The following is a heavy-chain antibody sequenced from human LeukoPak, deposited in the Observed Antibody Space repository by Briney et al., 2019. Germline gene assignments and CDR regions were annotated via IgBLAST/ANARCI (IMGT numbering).Heavy chain of an antibody. V-gene: IGHV3-7*01. Sequence: GGSLRLSCAASGFTFSSYWMSWVRQAPGKGLEWVADIKQDGSEKYYVDSVKGRFTISRDNAKNSLYLQMNSLRAEDTAVYYCARVGAGWYSDYWGQGTLVTVSS. J-gene: IGHJ4*02. CDR3: ARVGAGWYSDY. D-gene: IGHD6-25*01. CDR1: GFTFSSYW. CDR2: IKQDGSEK.